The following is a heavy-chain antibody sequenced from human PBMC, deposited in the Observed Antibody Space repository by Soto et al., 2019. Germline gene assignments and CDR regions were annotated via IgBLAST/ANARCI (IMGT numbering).Heavy chain of an antibody. CDR1: SSNSAA. CDR2: TYYRSKWYN. V-gene: IGHV6-1*01. CDR3: ARVAVAGPPYYDYGMDV. D-gene: IGHD6-19*01. Sequence: SSNSAAWNWIRQSPSRGLEWLGRTYYRSKWYNDYAVSVKSRITINPDTSKNQFSLQLNSVTPEDTAVYYCARVAVAGPPYYDYGMDVWGQGTTVTVSS. J-gene: IGHJ6*02.